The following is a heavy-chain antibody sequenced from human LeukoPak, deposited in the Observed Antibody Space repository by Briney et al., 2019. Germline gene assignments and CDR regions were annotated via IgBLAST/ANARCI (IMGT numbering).Heavy chain of an antibody. D-gene: IGHD6-13*01. J-gene: IGHJ5*02. V-gene: IGHV4-39*01. CDR3: ARHGGAIAAPGTLYNWFDP. CDR2: IYYSGST. Sequence: SETLSLTCTVSGGSISSSSYYWGWIRQPPGKGLEWIGSIYYSGSTYYNPSLKSRVTISVDTSKNQFSLKLSSVTAADTAVYYCARHGGAIAAPGTLYNWFDPWGQGTLVTVSS. CDR1: GGSISSSSYY.